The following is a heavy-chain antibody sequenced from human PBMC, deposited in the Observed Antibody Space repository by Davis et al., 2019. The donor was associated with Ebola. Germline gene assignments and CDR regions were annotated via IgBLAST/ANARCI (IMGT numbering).Heavy chain of an antibody. CDR1: GFTFTGHA. D-gene: IGHD5-12*01. Sequence: GESLKISCRTSGFTFTGHAMHWVRQAPGEGPQWVAVTSYDGSNVYYAESVKGRFSISRDNANKMVYLQMNSLRPNDTAVYYCARDKGWVATGWFDPWGQGTLVTVSS. CDR3: ARDKGWVATGWFDP. V-gene: IGHV3-30-3*01. CDR2: TSYDGSNV. J-gene: IGHJ5*02.